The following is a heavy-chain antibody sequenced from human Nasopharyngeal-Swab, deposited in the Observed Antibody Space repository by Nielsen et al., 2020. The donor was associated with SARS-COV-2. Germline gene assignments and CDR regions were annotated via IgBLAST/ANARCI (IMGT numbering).Heavy chain of an antibody. Sequence: GGSLRLSCAASGFTFSSYGMNWVRQAPGKGLEWVSYISSSSSTIYYADSVKGRFTISRDNAKNSLYLQMNSLRDEDTAVYYCARFVGYSYGPYYFDYWGQGTLVTVSS. CDR1: GFTFSSYG. CDR2: ISSSSSTI. J-gene: IGHJ4*02. CDR3: ARFVGYSYGPYYFDY. V-gene: IGHV3-48*02. D-gene: IGHD5-18*01.